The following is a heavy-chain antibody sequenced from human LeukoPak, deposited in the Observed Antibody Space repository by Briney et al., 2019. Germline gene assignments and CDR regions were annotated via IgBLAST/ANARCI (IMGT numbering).Heavy chain of an antibody. V-gene: IGHV3-23*01. D-gene: IGHD3-10*01. CDR3: AAPPNSGF. Sequence: GGSLRLSCAASGFTLRSYAFSWVRQAPGKGLEWVSTIGSSGDDSTYYAASVKGRFTISRDNSKNTLYLQMNSLRADDTALYFCAAPPNSGFWGQGTLVTVSS. CDR2: IGSSGDDST. J-gene: IGHJ4*02. CDR1: GFTLRSYA.